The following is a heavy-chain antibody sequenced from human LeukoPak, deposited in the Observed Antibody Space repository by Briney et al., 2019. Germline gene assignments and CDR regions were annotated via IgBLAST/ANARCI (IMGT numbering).Heavy chain of an antibody. V-gene: IGHV4-34*01. CDR3: ARVMGASWFFYLDV. CDR2: INHSGNT. D-gene: IGHD3-16*02. J-gene: IGHJ6*03. Sequence: PSETLSLTCAVYGGSFSGYYWSWIRQPPGKGLEWIGEINHSGNTNSNPSLKSRVTMSVDTSKNQFSLKLSSLTAADTAVYYCARVMGASWFFYLDVWGKGTTVTISS. CDR1: GGSFSGYY.